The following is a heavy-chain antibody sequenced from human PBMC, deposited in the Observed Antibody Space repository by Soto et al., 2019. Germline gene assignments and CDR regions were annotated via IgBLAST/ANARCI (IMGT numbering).Heavy chain of an antibody. J-gene: IGHJ4*02. Sequence: PGESLKISCKGSGYSFTSYWISWVRQMPGKGLEWMGRIDPSDSYTNYSPSFQGHVTISADKSISTAYLQWSSLKASDTAMYYCARLRLRYDSSGFYGSLFDYWGQGTLVTVSS. V-gene: IGHV5-10-1*01. D-gene: IGHD3-22*01. CDR1: GYSFTSYW. CDR2: IDPSDSYT. CDR3: ARLRLRYDSSGFYGSLFDY.